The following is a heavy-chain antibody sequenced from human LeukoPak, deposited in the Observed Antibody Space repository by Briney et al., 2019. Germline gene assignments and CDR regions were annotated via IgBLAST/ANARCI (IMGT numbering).Heavy chain of an antibody. J-gene: IGHJ4*02. D-gene: IGHD1-7*01. CDR3: ARMNYISSGWGAPFDY. CDR1: GFTFSGYG. V-gene: IGHV3-48*03. CDR2: IRSSGSTI. Sequence: GGSLRLSCTASGFTFSGYGMNWVRQAPRKGLEWISYIRSSGSTIYYADSMKGRFTISRDNAKNSLYLQMNSLRAEDTAVYYCARMNYISSGWGAPFDYWGQGTLVTVSS.